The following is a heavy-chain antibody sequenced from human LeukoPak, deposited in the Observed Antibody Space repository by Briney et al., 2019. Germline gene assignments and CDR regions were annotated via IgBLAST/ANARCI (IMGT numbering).Heavy chain of an antibody. CDR3: ARDTPDDFWSGSSRWFDP. Sequence: SETLSLTCTVSGGSVKSYYWSWIRQPPGKRLEWIGNIENSGSTHYNPSLKSRVSISVDKTKNHISLNLTSATAADTAMYYCARDTPDDFWSGSSRWFDPWGQGILVTVSS. CDR1: GGSVKSYY. CDR2: IENSGST. V-gene: IGHV4-59*02. D-gene: IGHD3-3*01. J-gene: IGHJ5*02.